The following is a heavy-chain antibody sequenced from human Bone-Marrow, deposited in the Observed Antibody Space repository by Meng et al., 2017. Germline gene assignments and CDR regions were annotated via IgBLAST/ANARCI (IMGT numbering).Heavy chain of an antibody. CDR2: IKRKSDGGTT. D-gene: IGHD2-15*01. CDR3: MADASAIAPHYYYGMDI. J-gene: IGHJ6*02. Sequence: GGPLRSSCVALGASFTDAWMSWVRQAPGKGLEWVGRIKRKSDGGTTDDAAREQGRFTMSRDDSKNTQYLQMNSLKTEDAAVDYSMADASAIAPHYYYGMDIWGQGTTVTVSS. CDR1: GASFTDAW. V-gene: IGHV3-15*01.